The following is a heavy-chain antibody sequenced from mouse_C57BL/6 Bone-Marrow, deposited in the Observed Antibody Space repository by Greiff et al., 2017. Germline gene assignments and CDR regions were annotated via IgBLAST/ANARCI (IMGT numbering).Heavy chain of an antibody. CDR2: IDPETGGT. Sequence: QVQLQQSGAELVRPGASVTLSCKASGYTFTDYAMHWVKQTPVHGLEWIGAIDPETGGTAYNQKFKGKAILTADKSSSTAYMELRSLTSEDSAVYYCLRWPHVAYWGQGTLVTVSA. J-gene: IGHJ3*01. CDR1: GYTFTDYA. CDR3: LRWPHVAY. D-gene: IGHD2-3*01. V-gene: IGHV1-15*01.